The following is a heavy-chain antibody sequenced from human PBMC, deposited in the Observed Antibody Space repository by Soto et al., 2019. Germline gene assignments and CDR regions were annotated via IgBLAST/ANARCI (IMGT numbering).Heavy chain of an antibody. V-gene: IGHV1-18*01. CDR2: ISPFIGIA. Sequence: ASAKVSCKASGYTFTSYGISWVRQAPGQGLEWMGRISPFIGIANYAQKLQGRVTITADKSTSTAYMELSSLRSEDTAVYYCARDGLPRPFDYWGQGTLVTVSS. J-gene: IGHJ4*02. CDR1: GYTFTSYG. CDR3: ARDGLPRPFDY.